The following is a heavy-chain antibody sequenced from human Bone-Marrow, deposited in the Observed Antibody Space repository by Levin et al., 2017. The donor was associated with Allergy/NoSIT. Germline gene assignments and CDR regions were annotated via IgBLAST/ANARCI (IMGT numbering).Heavy chain of an antibody. Sequence: SQTLSLTCTVSGASVNSGTYYWSWIRQPAGKGLEWIGRIYTTGSTNYNPSLKSRVSISVDTSKNQFSLKLSSVTASDTAVYYCARDLGTAMNTVWFDPWGQGTLVTVSS. D-gene: IGHD5-18*01. CDR1: GASVNSGTYY. CDR2: IYTTGST. J-gene: IGHJ5*02. CDR3: ARDLGTAMNTVWFDP. V-gene: IGHV4-61*02.